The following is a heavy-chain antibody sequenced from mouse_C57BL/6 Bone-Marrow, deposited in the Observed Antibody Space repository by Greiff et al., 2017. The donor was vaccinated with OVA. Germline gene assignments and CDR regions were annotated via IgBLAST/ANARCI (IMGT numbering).Heavy chain of an antibody. CDR2: IWRGGST. D-gene: IGHD2-3*01. CDR3: AKNFGYYNYAMDY. CDR1: GFSLTSYG. J-gene: IGHJ4*01. V-gene: IGHV2-5*01. Sequence: VMLVESGPGLVQPSQSLSITCTVSGFSLTSYGVHWVRQSPGKGLEWLGVIWRGGSTDYNAAFMSRLSITKDNSKSQVFFKMNSLQADDTAIYYCAKNFGYYNYAMDYWGQGTSVTVSS.